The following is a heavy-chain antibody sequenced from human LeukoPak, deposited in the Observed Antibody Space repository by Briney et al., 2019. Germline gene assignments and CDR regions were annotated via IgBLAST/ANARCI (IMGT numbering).Heavy chain of an antibody. V-gene: IGHV3-21*04. CDR3: AKDPPGDDILTVFDY. Sequence: SGGSLRLSCAASGFTFSSYSMNWVRQAPGKGREWVSSISSSSSYIYYADSVKGRFTISRDNAKNSLYLQMNSLRAEDTAVYYCAKDPPGDDILTVFDYWGQGTLVTVSS. D-gene: IGHD3-9*01. CDR2: ISSSSSYI. CDR1: GFTFSSYS. J-gene: IGHJ4*02.